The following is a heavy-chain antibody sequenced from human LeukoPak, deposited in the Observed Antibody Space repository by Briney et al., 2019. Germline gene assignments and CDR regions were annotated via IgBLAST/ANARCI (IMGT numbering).Heavy chain of an antibody. J-gene: IGHJ4*02. V-gene: IGHV1-18*01. CDR2: ISAYNGNT. D-gene: IGHD3-22*01. CDR3: ARVVGYDSSGYLFDY. Sequence: GASVKVSCKASGYTFTSYGISWVRQAPGQGLEWMGWISAYNGNTNYAQKLQGRVTMTTDTSTSTAYMELRSLRSDDTAVYYCARVVGYDSSGYLFDYWGQGTLVTVSS. CDR1: GYTFTSYG.